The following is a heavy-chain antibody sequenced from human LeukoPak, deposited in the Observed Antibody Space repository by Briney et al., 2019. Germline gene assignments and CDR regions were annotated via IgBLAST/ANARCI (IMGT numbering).Heavy chain of an antibody. CDR1: GGTFSSYA. Sequence: SVKVSCKASGGTFSSYAISWVRQAPGQGLEWMGGIIPIFGTANYAQKFQGRVTITADESTSTAYMELSSLRSEDTAVYYRARDHHYYDILTGEVAVLGAFDIWGQGTMVTVSS. CDR2: IIPIFGTA. J-gene: IGHJ3*02. CDR3: ARDHHYYDILTGEVAVLGAFDI. D-gene: IGHD3-9*01. V-gene: IGHV1-69*13.